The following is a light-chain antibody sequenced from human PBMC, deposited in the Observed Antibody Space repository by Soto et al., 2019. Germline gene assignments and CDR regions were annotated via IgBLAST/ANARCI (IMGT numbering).Light chain of an antibody. Sequence: DIQMTQSPSSLSAAVGDRVTITCRASQSISSYLNWYQQKPGKAPKLLIYAASSLQSGVPSRFSGSGSGTDFTLTISSLQPEDFATYCCQQSYILPRTFGQGTKVEIK. CDR3: QQSYILPRT. V-gene: IGKV1-39*01. CDR2: AAS. J-gene: IGKJ1*01. CDR1: QSISSY.